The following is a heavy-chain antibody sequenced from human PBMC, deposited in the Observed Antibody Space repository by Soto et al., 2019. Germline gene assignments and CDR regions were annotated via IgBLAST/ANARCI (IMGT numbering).Heavy chain of an antibody. Sequence: ASETLSLTCTVSGGSISSGGYYWSWIRQHPGKGLEWIGYIYYSGSTYYNPSLKSRVTISVDTSKNQFSLKLSSVTAADTAVYYCARVGGYDSSTNGSEQPMDVWGQGTTVPVSS. CDR1: GGSISSGGYY. CDR2: IYYSGST. CDR3: ARVGGYDSSTNGSEQPMDV. D-gene: IGHD5-12*01. J-gene: IGHJ6*02. V-gene: IGHV4-31*03.